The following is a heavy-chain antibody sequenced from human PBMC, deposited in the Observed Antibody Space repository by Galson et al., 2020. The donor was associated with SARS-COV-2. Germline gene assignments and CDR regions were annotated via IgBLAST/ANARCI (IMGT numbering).Heavy chain of an antibody. D-gene: IGHD2-8*01. J-gene: IGHJ6*03. CDR3: VKDGVATGYFYYMDV. V-gene: IGHV3-23*01. CDR2: ISASSVGI. Sequence: GESLKISCAASGFKFDEYVVTWVRQAPGKGLEWVASISASSVGIYYGESVKGRFIISRDNFKKTVLLQMNSLRAEDTAVYFCVKDGVATGYFYYMDVWGTGTTVTVSS. CDR1: GFKFDEYV.